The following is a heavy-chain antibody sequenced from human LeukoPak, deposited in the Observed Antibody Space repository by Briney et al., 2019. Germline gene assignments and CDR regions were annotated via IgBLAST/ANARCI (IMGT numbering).Heavy chain of an antibody. CDR2: INKEGNRK. Sequence: GGSLTLSCAASGFTFTFSWMTWVRQAPGRGLEWVANINKEGNRKYYVDSVKGRFAISRDNANNSMLLQMTSLRAEDASVYFCARDAGWGYYDLWGQGAPVTVSS. V-gene: IGHV3-7*01. D-gene: IGHD3-22*01. J-gene: IGHJ1*01. CDR3: ARDAGWGYYDL. CDR1: GFTFTFSW.